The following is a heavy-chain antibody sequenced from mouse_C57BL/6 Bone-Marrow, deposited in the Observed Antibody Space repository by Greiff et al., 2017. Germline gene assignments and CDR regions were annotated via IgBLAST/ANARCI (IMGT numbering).Heavy chain of an antibody. CDR1: GFSFTSYG. Sequence: VQLQQSGPGLVQPSQSLSITCTVSGFSFTSYGVHWVRQSPGKGLEWLGVIWSGGSTDYNAAFISRLSISKDNSKSQVFFKMNSLQADDTAIYYCARGWYWYFDVWGTGTTVTVSS. CDR2: IWSGGST. V-gene: IGHV2-2*01. J-gene: IGHJ1*03. CDR3: ARGWYWYFDV. D-gene: IGHD3-3*01.